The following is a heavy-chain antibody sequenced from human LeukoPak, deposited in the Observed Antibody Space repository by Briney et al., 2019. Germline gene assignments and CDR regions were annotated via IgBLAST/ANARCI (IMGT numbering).Heavy chain of an antibody. CDR1: GYSISSGYY. D-gene: IGHD3-22*01. J-gene: IGHJ4*02. CDR2: IYHSGST. V-gene: IGHV4-38-2*01. CDR3: ARGNYDSSGYFDY. Sequence: PSETLSLTCAVSGYSISSGYYWGWIRLPPGKGLEWIGTIYHSGSTNYNPSLKSRVTISVDTSKNQFSLKLSSVTAADTAVYYCARGNYDSSGYFDYWGQGTLVTVSS.